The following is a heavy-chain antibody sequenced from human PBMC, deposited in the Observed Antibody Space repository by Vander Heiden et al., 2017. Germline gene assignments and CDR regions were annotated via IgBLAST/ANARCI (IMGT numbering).Heavy chain of an antibody. J-gene: IGHJ6*02. CDR3: ARTVSLNYGMDV. CDR1: GFTVSSNY. Sequence: VPLVESGGGFLQPGGSLRRSCAALGFTVSSNYMSWFRQAPGKGLEWVSVIYSGGSTYYADSVKGRFTISRDNSKNTLYLQMNSLRAEDTAVYYCARTVSLNYGMDVWGQGTTVTVSS. V-gene: IGHV3-53*01. D-gene: IGHD3-16*02. CDR2: IYSGGST.